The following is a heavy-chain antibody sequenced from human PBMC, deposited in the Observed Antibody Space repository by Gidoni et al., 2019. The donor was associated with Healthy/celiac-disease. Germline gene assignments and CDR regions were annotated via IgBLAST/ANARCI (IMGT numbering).Heavy chain of an antibody. V-gene: IGHV3-23*01. CDR3: ATRPPCSGDMCFGLGY. J-gene: IGHJ4*01. D-gene: IGHD2-15*01. Sequence: VQLLESGATLVQPGGSLRLSVVASGFTVLPFGPYSISWVRQAPGRGLEWISILRGGGTITHYADSVKGRFTISGDSSKNTVFLQMESLRADDAAIYYCATRPPCSGDMCFGLGYWGRGTLVTVSS. CDR1: GFTVLPFGPYS. CDR2: LRGGGTIT.